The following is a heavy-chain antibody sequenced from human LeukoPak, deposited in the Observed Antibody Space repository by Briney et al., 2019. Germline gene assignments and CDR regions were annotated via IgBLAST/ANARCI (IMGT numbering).Heavy chain of an antibody. Sequence: PSQTLSLTCTVSGGSISSGSYYWSWIRQPAGKGLEWIGRIYTSGSTNYNPSLKSRVTISVDTSKNQFSLKLSSVTAADTAVYYCARDRDIVGYMDVWGKGTTVTVSS. CDR2: IYTSGST. CDR1: GGSISSGSYY. D-gene: IGHD2-15*01. J-gene: IGHJ6*03. V-gene: IGHV4-61*02. CDR3: ARDRDIVGYMDV.